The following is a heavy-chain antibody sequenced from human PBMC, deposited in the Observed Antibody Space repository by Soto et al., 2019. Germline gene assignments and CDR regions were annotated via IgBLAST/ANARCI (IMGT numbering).Heavy chain of an antibody. CDR2: IYTSGST. D-gene: IGHD3-10*01. Sequence: PEKLPLTYTVSGGSISSYYWSWIRQPAGKGLEWIGRIYTSGSTNYNPSLKSRVTMSVDTSKNQLSLKLSSVTAADTAVYYCARDRGSYGSGSYYWVYYYGMDVWGQGTTVT. J-gene: IGHJ6*02. CDR1: GGSISSYY. CDR3: ARDRGSYGSGSYYWVYYYGMDV. V-gene: IGHV4-4*07.